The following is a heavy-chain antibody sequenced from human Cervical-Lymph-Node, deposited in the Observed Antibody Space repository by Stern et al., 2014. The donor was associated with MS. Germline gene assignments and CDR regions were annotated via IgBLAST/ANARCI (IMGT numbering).Heavy chain of an antibody. D-gene: IGHD2-21*02. CDR3: ARPGDDKAKYGLDV. Sequence: EVTLVESGAEVKNPGESLKISCKGSGYSFATYWIGWVRQMPGKGLAWMGVISRGDSDTRYSPCFQGQVTISAAKAISTAYLHWSSLKASDTAMYYCARPGDDKAKYGLDVWGQGTTVTVSS. CDR1: GYSFATYW. J-gene: IGHJ6*02. CDR2: ISRGDSDT. V-gene: IGHV5-51*03.